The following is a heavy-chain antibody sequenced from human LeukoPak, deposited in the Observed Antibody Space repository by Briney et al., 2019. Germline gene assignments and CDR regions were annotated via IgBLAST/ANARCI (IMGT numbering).Heavy chain of an antibody. D-gene: IGHD6-13*01. Sequence: SETLSLTCTVSGGSISSSTYCWGWIRQPPGKGLEWIGSMSYSGSTYYNPSLSLKSRVTISLDTSKKQFTLKLSSVTAADTAVYYCARRSSSWYSLLFDPWGQGTLVTVAS. J-gene: IGHJ5*02. CDR1: GGSISSSTYC. CDR2: MSYSGST. V-gene: IGHV4-39*01. CDR3: ARRSSSWYSLLFDP.